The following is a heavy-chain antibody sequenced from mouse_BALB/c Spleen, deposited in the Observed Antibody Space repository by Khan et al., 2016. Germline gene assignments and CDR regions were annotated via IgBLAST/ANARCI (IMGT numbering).Heavy chain of an antibody. J-gene: IGHJ1*01. V-gene: IGHV11-2*02. Sequence: EVQLLETGGGLVQPGGSRGLSCEGSGFTFSGFWMSWVRQTPGKTMEWIGDIISDGSAINYAPSIKDRFTIFRDNDKSTLYLQMSNVRSEDTATYFCMRYDGYYWYIDVWGAGTTVTVSS. CDR1: GFTFSGFW. CDR2: IISDGSAI. CDR3: MRYDGYYWYIDV. D-gene: IGHD2-3*01.